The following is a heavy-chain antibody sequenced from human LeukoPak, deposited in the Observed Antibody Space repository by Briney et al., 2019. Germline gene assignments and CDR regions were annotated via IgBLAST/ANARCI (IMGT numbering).Heavy chain of an antibody. D-gene: IGHD6-13*01. CDR2: ISPYNGNT. J-gene: IGHJ4*02. Sequence: ASVTLSFKASGYTFTSYGINWVRQAPGQGLEWMGWISPYNGNTNYAQKLQGRVTMTTDTSTSTAYMELRSLRSDDTAVYYCARNLSSRWSDCWGQGAKVTVSS. V-gene: IGHV1-18*01. CDR1: GYTFTSYG. CDR3: ARNLSSRWSDC.